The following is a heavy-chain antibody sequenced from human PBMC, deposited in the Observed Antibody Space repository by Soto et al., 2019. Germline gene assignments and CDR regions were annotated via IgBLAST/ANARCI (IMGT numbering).Heavy chain of an antibody. CDR3: AKVFYYYDSSGYYYFDY. D-gene: IGHD3-22*01. J-gene: IGHJ4*02. V-gene: IGHV3-23*01. CDR2: ISGSGSTI. Sequence: VGSLSLSWAASGFTFSSYAVSWVRQAPWKGPEWISSISGSGSTIYYADSVKGRFTISRDNSKNTLYLQMSSLRAEDTAVYYCAKVFYYYDSSGYYYFDYWGQGTLVTVSS. CDR1: GFTFSSYA.